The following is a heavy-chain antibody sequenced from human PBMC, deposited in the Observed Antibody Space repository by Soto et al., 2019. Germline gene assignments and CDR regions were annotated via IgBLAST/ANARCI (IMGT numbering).Heavy chain of an antibody. CDR2: IYATGTT. D-gene: IGHD1-1*01. Sequence: LSLTCTVSGASISGFYWSWIRKSAGKGLEWIGRIYATGTTDYNPSLKSRVMMSVDTSKKQFSLKLRPVTAADTAVYYCVRDGTKTLRDWFDPWGQGISVTVSS. V-gene: IGHV4-4*07. CDR3: VRDGTKTLRDWFDP. J-gene: IGHJ5*02. CDR1: GASISGFY.